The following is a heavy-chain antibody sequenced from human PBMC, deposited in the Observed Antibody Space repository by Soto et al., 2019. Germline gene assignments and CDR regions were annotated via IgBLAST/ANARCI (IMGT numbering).Heavy chain of an antibody. V-gene: IGHV3-49*03. Sequence: PGGSLRLSCTASGFTFGDYAMSWFRQAPGKGLEWVGFIRSKAYGGTTEYAASAKGRFTISRDDSKSIAYLQMNSLKTEDTAVYYCTREPRDYDILTGSWAYNWCAPWGQGT. CDR3: TREPRDYDILTGSWAYNWCAP. J-gene: IGHJ5*02. CDR1: GFTFGDYA. CDR2: IRSKAYGGTT. D-gene: IGHD3-9*01.